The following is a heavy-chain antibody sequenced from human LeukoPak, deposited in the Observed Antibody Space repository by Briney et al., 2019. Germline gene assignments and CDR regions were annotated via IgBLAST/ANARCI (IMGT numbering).Heavy chain of an antibody. CDR1: GYTFTSYY. J-gene: IGHJ1*01. CDR2: INPSGGST. CDR3: ARTNKGIFGVVTARRGYFQH. D-gene: IGHD3-3*01. Sequence: ASVKVSCKASGYTFTSYYMHWARQAPGQGLEWMGIINPSGGSTSYAQKFQGKVTMTRDTSTSTVYMELSSLRSEDTAVYYCARTNKGIFGVVTARRGYFQHWGQGTLVTVSS. V-gene: IGHV1-46*01.